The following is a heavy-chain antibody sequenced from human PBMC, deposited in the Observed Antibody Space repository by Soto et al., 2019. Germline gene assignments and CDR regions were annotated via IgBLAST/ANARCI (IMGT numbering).Heavy chain of an antibody. CDR3: AREGGRYCSGGSCQVDY. Sequence: QLQLQESGPGLVKPSETLSLTCTVSGGSITSSSYYWGWIRQPPGKGLEWIGSIYYSGNTYYTPSLKSRVTISVDTSKNQFSLKLSSVTAAHTAVYYCAREGGRYCSGGSCQVDYWGQGTLVTVSS. CDR2: IYYSGNT. D-gene: IGHD2-15*01. V-gene: IGHV4-39*02. J-gene: IGHJ4*02. CDR1: GGSITSSSYY.